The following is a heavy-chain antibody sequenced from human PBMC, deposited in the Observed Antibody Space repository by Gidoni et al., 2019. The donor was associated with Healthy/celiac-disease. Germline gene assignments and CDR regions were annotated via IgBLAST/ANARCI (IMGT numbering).Heavy chain of an antibody. CDR3: ATHLGGEGATDY. CDR1: GFTFSSYV. V-gene: IGHV3-30*03. Sequence: QVQLVESGGGVVEPGRSLRLSCACYGFTFSSYVRHWVRQAPGKGLEWVAVISYDGSNKYYADSVKGRFTISRDNSKNTLYLQMNSLRAEDTAVYYCATHLGGEGATDYWGQGTLVTVSS. J-gene: IGHJ4*02. CDR2: ISYDGSNK. D-gene: IGHD1-26*01.